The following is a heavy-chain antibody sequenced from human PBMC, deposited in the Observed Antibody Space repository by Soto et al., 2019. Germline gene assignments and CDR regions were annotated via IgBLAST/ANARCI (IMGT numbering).Heavy chain of an antibody. CDR1: GFTFSSYA. V-gene: IGHV3-30-3*01. D-gene: IGHD6-13*01. J-gene: IGHJ6*02. CDR2: ISYDGSNK. CDR3: ARGAAGIAAAGQGYYYYGVDV. Sequence: QVQLVESGGGVVQPGRSLRLSCAASGFTFSSYAMHWVRQAPGKGLEWVAVISYDGSNKYYADSVKGRFTISRDNSKNTLYLQMNSLRAEDTAVYYCARGAAGIAAAGQGYYYYGVDVWGQGTTVTVSS.